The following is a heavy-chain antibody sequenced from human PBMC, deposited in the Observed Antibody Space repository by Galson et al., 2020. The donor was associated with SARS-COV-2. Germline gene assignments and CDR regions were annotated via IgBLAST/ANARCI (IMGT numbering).Heavy chain of an antibody. CDR3: ARHGIVGVPIDY. V-gene: IGHV4-39*01. Sequence: SETLSLTCTVPGGSISSSSYYWGWIRQPPGKGLEWIGSIYYSGSTYYNPSLKSRVTISVDTSKNQFSLKLSSVTAADTAVYYCARHGIVGVPIDYWGQGTLVTVSA. CDR2: IYYSGST. CDR1: GGSISSSSYY. D-gene: IGHD1-26*01. J-gene: IGHJ4*02.